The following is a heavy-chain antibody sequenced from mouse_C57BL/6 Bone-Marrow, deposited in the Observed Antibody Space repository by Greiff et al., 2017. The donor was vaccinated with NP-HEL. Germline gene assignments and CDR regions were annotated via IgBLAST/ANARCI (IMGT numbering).Heavy chain of an antibody. D-gene: IGHD1-1*01. J-gene: IGHJ1*03. CDR3: ARSSYYGSPYWYFDV. V-gene: IGHV2-9-1*01. CDR2: IWTGGGT. CDR1: GFSLTSYA. Sequence: VKLMESGPGLVAPSQSLSITCTVSGFSLTSYAISWVRQPPGKGLEWLGVIWTGGGTNYNSALKSRLSISKDNSKSQVFLKMNSLQTDDTARYYCARSSYYGSPYWYFDVWGTGTTVTVSS.